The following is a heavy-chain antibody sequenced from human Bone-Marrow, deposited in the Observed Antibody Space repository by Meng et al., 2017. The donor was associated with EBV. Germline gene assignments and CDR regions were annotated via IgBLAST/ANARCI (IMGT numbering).Heavy chain of an antibody. J-gene: IGHJ4*02. CDR3: ASESGRGYTPDY. Sequence: GQVGPSAAEVKKPGASVKVSSKTSGGPFRNYAGSWVRQAPGPGLEWLGGFLPTLGAPNYAQKFHGRVTITADESTSTHYMDLSSLRSDDTAVYYCASESGRGYTPDYWGQGTLVTVSS. D-gene: IGHD3-10*01. CDR1: GGPFRNYA. CDR2: FLPTLGAP. V-gene: IGHV1-69*01.